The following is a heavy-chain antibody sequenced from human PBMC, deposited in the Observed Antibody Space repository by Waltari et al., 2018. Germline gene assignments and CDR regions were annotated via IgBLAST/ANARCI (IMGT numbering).Heavy chain of an antibody. CDR1: GGSISSSNW. CDR3: ARVSSGGLATPDY. J-gene: IGHJ4*02. V-gene: IGHV4-4*02. CDR2: IYDSGST. Sequence: QVQLQESGPGLVKPSGTLSLTCAVSGGSISSSNWWSWVRQPPGKGLEWIGEIYDSGSTNYNPSLKRRVTISVDKSKNQFSLKLSSVTAADTAVYYWARVSSGGLATPDYWGQGTLVTVSS. D-gene: IGHD3-10*01.